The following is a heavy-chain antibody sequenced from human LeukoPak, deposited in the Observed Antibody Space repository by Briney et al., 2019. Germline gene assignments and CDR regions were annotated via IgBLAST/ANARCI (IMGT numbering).Heavy chain of an antibody. V-gene: IGHV1-18*01. J-gene: IGHJ3*02. Sequence: ASVKVSCKASGYTFTSYGISWVRQAPGQGLEWMGWISAYNGNTNYAQKLQGRVTMTTDTSTSTAYMELRSLRSDDTAVYYCASEIEGATGGAFDIWGQGTMVTVSS. D-gene: IGHD1-26*01. CDR2: ISAYNGNT. CDR3: ASEIEGATGGAFDI. CDR1: GYTFTSYG.